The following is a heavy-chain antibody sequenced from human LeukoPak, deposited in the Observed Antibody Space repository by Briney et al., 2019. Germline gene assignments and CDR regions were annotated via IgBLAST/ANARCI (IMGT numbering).Heavy chain of an antibody. Sequence: GESLKISCKGSGYSFSSYWIAWVRQMPEKGLEWMGIIHPGGSDTRYSPSFQGQVTISADKSLSTAYLQWTSLKASDTAMYYCARRNYYGSGSHMVNWYDPWGQGTLVTVSS. V-gene: IGHV5-51*01. CDR2: IHPGGSDT. CDR1: GYSFSSYW. CDR3: ARRNYYGSGSHMVNWYDP. J-gene: IGHJ5*02. D-gene: IGHD3-10*01.